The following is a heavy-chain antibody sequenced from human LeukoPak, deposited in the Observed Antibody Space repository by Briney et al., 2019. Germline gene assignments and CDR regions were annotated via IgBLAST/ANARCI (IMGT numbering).Heavy chain of an antibody. D-gene: IGHD1-1*01. CDR1: GYTFTNLD. CDR3: ASNPPNTGDFYY. V-gene: IGHV1-8*01. Sequence: ASVRVSCKTSGYTFTNLDINWLRQAPGQGLEWMGWMSPNSGDTGYAQRFQGRVSMTRDTSISTAYMELSSLRSEDTAVYYCASNPPNTGDFYYWGLGSLVTVSS. J-gene: IGHJ4*02. CDR2: MSPNSGDT.